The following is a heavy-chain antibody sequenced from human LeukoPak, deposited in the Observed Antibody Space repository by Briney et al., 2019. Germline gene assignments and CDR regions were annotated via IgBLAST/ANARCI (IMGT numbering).Heavy chain of an antibody. CDR2: IKQDGSEK. Sequence: GGSLRLSCAASGFTLSSFWMSWVRQAPGKGLEWVAIIKQDGSEKHYVDFVKGRFTISRDNAKNSLYLQMNSLRAEDTAVYYCARGGFYPDYWGQGALVTVSP. CDR3: ARGGFYPDY. V-gene: IGHV3-7*03. D-gene: IGHD3-3*01. J-gene: IGHJ4*02. CDR1: GFTLSSFW.